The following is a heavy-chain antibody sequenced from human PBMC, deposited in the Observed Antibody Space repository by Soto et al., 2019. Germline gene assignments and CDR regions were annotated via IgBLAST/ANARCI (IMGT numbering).Heavy chain of an antibody. V-gene: IGHV3-48*02. Sequence: ESGGGLVQPGGSLRLSCEASGFTLSSYSMNWARQAPGQGLEWVSYISSSSSTIYYADSVKGRFTISRDNAKNSLYLQMNSLRDEDTAVYYWARDNPRSSGWDVWGQGTTVTVSS. J-gene: IGHJ6*02. CDR3: ARDNPRSSGWDV. CDR1: GFTLSSYS. CDR2: ISSSSSTI.